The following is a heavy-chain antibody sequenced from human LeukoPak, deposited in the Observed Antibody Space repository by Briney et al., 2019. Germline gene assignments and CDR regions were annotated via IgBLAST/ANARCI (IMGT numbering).Heavy chain of an antibody. J-gene: IGHJ4*02. CDR3: ASGGMGARKYYSDPFHY. CDR1: GSTVSSNY. Sequence: GGSLRLSCAASGSTVSSNYMSWVRQAPGKGLEWVSILYSRGGTYYADSVKGRFTISRDDSKNTLYLQMNSLRAEDTAVYYCASGGMGARKYYSDPFHYWGQGTLVTVSS. D-gene: IGHD3-10*01. CDR2: LYSRGGT. V-gene: IGHV3-53*01.